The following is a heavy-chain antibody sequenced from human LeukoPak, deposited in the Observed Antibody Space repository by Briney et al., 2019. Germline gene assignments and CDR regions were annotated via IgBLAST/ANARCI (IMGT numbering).Heavy chain of an antibody. J-gene: IGHJ4*02. Sequence: GGSLRLSCAASGFTFSAYHINWVRQAPGKGLEWVGLIRSETHGGTTDYAAPVKGRFTISRDDSKNTLNLQMNSLKAEDTAVYYCAQGSGQHYEYWGQGALVTVSS. D-gene: IGHD6-19*01. V-gene: IGHV3-15*07. CDR1: GFTFSAYH. CDR3: AQGSGQHYEY. CDR2: IRSETHGGTT.